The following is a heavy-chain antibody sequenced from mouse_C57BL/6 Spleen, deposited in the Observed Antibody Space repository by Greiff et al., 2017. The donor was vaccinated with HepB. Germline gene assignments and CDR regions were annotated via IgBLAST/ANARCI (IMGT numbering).Heavy chain of an antibody. D-gene: IGHD2-5*01. CDR1: GYSFTGYY. CDR3: ARISNYWYFDV. V-gene: IGHV1-42*01. CDR2: INPSTGGT. Sequence: VQLKQSGPELVKPGASVKISCKASGYSFTGYYMNWVKQSPEKSLEWIGEINPSTGGTTYNQKFKAKATLTVDKSSSTAYMQLKSLTSEDSAVYYCARISNYWYFDVWGTGTTVTVSS. J-gene: IGHJ1*03.